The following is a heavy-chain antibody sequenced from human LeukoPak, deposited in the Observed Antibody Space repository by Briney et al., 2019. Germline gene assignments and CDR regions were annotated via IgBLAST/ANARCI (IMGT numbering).Heavy chain of an antibody. V-gene: IGHV1-69*04. D-gene: IGHD2-8*01. CDR1: GGTFSSYA. J-gene: IGHJ4*02. CDR3: ALISYCTTITCYFLDY. Sequence: SVKVSCKASGGTFSSYAISWVRQAPGQGLEWMGRIIPILGIANYAQNLQGRVTMTTDTSTSTAYMELRSLRSDDTAVYYCALISYCTTITCYFLDYWGQGTLVTVSS. CDR2: IIPILGIA.